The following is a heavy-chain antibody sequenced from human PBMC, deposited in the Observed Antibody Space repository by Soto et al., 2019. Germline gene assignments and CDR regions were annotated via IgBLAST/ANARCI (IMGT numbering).Heavy chain of an antibody. D-gene: IGHD3-3*01. CDR1: GGSISSGVYY. V-gene: IGHV4-31*03. Sequence: PSETLSLTCTVSGGSISSGVYYWSWIRQHPGKGLEWIGYIYYSGSTYYNPSLKSRVTISVDTSKNQFSLKLSSVTAADTAVYYCARYDFFVKTLDYWGQGTRVTVS. J-gene: IGHJ4*02. CDR3: ARYDFFVKTLDY. CDR2: IYYSGST.